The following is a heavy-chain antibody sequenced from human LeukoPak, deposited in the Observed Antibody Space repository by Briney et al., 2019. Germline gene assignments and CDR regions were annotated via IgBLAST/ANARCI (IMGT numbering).Heavy chain of an antibody. CDR3: ARESALYSGSYGTFDY. D-gene: IGHD1-26*01. CDR1: GFTFSTYW. V-gene: IGHV3-7*01. Sequence: PGGSLRLSCAASGFTFSTYWMSWVRQAPGKGLEWVANIKQDGSEKYYVDSVKGRFTISRDNAKNSLYLQMDSLRAEDTAVYFCARESALYSGSYGTFDYWGQGTLVTVSS. J-gene: IGHJ4*02. CDR2: IKQDGSEK.